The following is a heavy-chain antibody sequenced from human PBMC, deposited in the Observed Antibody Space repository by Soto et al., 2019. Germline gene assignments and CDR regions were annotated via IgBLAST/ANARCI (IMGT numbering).Heavy chain of an antibody. J-gene: IGHJ4*02. CDR1: GYTFTSYA. CDR3: ARFFTLVGGAEADY. D-gene: IGHD3-16*01. Sequence: ASVKVSCKASGYTFTSYAMHWVRQAPGQMLEWMVWINAGNGNTKYSQKFQGRVTITRDTSASTAYMELSSLRSEDTAVYYCARFFTLVGGAEADYWGQGTLVTVSS. CDR2: INAGNGNT. V-gene: IGHV1-3*01.